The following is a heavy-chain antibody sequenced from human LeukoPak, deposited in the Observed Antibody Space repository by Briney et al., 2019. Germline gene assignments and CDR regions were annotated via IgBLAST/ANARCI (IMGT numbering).Heavy chain of an antibody. Sequence: GGSLRLSCTASGFTFGDYAMSWVRQAPGKGLEWVGFIRSKAYGGTTEYAASVKGRFTISRDDSKSIAYLQMNSLKTEDTAVYYCTTVRQQLATTEYYYYYMDVWGKGTTVTVSS. V-gene: IGHV3-49*04. CDR1: GFTFGDYA. CDR3: TTVRQQLATTEYYYYYMDV. D-gene: IGHD6-13*01. CDR2: IRSKAYGGTT. J-gene: IGHJ6*03.